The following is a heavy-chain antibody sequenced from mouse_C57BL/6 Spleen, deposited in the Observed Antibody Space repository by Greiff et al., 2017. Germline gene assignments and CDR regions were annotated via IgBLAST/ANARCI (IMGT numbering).Heavy chain of an antibody. Sequence: QVQLKQPGAELVRPGSSVKLSCKASGYTFTSYWMDWVKQRPGQGLEWIGNIYPSDSETHYNQKFKAKATLTVDKSSSTAYMQLSSLTSEDSAVYYCAREGPGYYDYSYAMDYWGQGTSVTVSS. J-gene: IGHJ4*01. CDR3: AREGPGYYDYSYAMDY. CDR1: GYTFTSYW. CDR2: IYPSDSET. D-gene: IGHD2-4*01. V-gene: IGHV1-61*01.